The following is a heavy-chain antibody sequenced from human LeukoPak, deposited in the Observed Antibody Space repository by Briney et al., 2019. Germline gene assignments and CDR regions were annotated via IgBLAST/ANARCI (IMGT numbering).Heavy chain of an antibody. J-gene: IGHJ2*01. Sequence: PGESLKISCKGSGYSFTSYWIAWVRQMPGKGLEWMGIIYPGDSDTRYSPSFQGQVTISVDKSISTAFLQWSSLKASDTAMYYCARPQTIAALGYWYFDLWGRDTLVTVSS. CDR2: IYPGDSDT. V-gene: IGHV5-51*01. CDR1: GYSFTSYW. CDR3: ARPQTIAALGYWYFDL. D-gene: IGHD6-13*01.